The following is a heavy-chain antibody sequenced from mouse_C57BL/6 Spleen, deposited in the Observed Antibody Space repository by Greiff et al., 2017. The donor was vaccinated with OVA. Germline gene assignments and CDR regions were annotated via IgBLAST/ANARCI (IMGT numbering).Heavy chain of an antibody. V-gene: IGHV5-9-1*02. CDR1: GFTFSSYA. J-gene: IGHJ3*01. CDR3: TIYDGYYGFAY. CDR2: ISSGGDYI. D-gene: IGHD2-3*01. Sequence: EVKVEESGEGLVKPGGSLKLSCAASGFTFSSYAMSWVRQTPEKRLEWVAYISSGGDYIYYADTVKGRFTISRDNARNTLYLQMSSLKSEDTAMYYCTIYDGYYGFAYWGQGTLVTVSA.